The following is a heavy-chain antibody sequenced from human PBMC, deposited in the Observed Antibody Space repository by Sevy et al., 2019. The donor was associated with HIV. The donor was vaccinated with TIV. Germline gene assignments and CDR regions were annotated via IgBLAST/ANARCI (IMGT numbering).Heavy chain of an antibody. D-gene: IGHD1-1*01. V-gene: IGHV4-39*01. CDR3: ARARATGVGNRGYFDY. CDR1: GDSFNSNYY. J-gene: IGHJ4*02. Sequence: SETLSLTCTVSGDSFNSNYYWDWIRQPPGKGLERIGSINYSGSTYSNPSLKSRVTMSVDTSKKQFSLNLSSVTAADTAVYYCARARATGVGNRGYFDYSGQGIMVTVSS. CDR2: INYSGST.